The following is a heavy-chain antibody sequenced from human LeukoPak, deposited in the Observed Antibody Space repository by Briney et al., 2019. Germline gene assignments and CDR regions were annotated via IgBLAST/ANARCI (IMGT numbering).Heavy chain of an antibody. CDR3: AKVPDFDS. V-gene: IGHV3-7*03. J-gene: IGHJ4*02. CDR2: IKPDGSER. CDR1: GFTFSSYW. Sequence: GGSLRLSCAASGFTFSSYWMSWVRQAPGKGLEWVANIKPDGSERDYGDSVKGRFTISRDNAKNSLYLQMNSLRAEDTAIYYCAKVPDFDSWGQGTLVTVSS.